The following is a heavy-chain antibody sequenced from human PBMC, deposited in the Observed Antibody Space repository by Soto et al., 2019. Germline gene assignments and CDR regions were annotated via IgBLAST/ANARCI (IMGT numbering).Heavy chain of an antibody. CDR3: ARGYGDHPQTLRGYYYYGMDV. CDR2: IYYSGST. D-gene: IGHD4-17*01. Sequence: SETLSLTCTVSGGSISSYYWSWIRQHPGKGLEWIGYIYYSGSTYYNPSLKSRVTISVDTSKNQFSLKLSSVTAADTAVYYCARGYGDHPQTLRGYYYYGMDVWGQGTTVTVSS. V-gene: IGHV4-59*06. CDR1: GGSISSYY. J-gene: IGHJ6*02.